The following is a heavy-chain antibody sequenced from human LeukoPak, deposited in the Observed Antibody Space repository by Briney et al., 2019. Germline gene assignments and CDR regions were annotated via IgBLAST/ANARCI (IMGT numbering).Heavy chain of an antibody. CDR2: VFYSGPT. V-gene: IGHV4-59*01. CDR1: GDSIDSYY. J-gene: IGHJ4*02. Sequence: SETLSLTCTVSGDSIDSYYWSWIRQPPGEGLQWIGYVFYSGPTNYDASLKCRVAISGDRSKNQFSLKLTSVSAADTAVYSCAGRCARYFDSWGQGTPVTVSS. CDR3: AGRCARYFDS. D-gene: IGHD1-26*01.